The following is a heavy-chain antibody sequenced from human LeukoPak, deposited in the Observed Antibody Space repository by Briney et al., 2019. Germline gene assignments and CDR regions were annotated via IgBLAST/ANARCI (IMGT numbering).Heavy chain of an antibody. J-gene: IGHJ4*02. CDR3: ARGVVIAPQTFDY. V-gene: IGHV4-39*07. D-gene: IGHD2-21*01. Sequence: SETLSLTYTVSGGSISSSSYYWGWIRQPPGKGLEWIGSIYYSGSTYYNPSLKSRVTISVDTSKNQFSLKLSSVTAADTAVYYCARGVVIAPQTFDYWGQGTLVTVSS. CDR1: GGSISSSSYY. CDR2: IYYSGST.